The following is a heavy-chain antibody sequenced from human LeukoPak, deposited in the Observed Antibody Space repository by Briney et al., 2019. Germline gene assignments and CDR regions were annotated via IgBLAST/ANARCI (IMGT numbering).Heavy chain of an antibody. CDR3: ARVNWVRRLVTNYYYYYYMDV. J-gene: IGHJ6*03. Sequence: SGTLCLTCAASGFSISSNSQYWGWLAQANGLELDWIMRSHTSGTTNYNPSLKSRVTILVDTSKNQFSLKLSSVTAADTAVYYCARVNWVRRLVTNYYYYYYMDVWGKRTTVTASS. V-gene: IGHV4-61*02. CDR1: GFSISSNSQY. CDR2: SHTSGTT. D-gene: IGHD6-19*01.